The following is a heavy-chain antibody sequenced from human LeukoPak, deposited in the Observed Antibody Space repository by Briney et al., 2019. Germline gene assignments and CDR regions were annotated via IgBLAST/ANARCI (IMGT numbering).Heavy chain of an antibody. J-gene: IGHJ4*02. CDR2: IIPIFGTA. CDR3: ARESYYDSSGYYLDY. CDR1: GYTFTSYG. D-gene: IGHD3-22*01. V-gene: IGHV1-69*13. Sequence: SVKVSCKASGYTFTSYGISWVRQAPGQGLEWMGGIIPIFGTANYAQKFQGRVTITADESTSTAYMELSSLRSEDTAVYYCARESYYDSSGYYLDYWGQGTLVTVSS.